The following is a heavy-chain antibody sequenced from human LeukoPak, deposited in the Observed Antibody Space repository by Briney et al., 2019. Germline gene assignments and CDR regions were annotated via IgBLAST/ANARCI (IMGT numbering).Heavy chain of an antibody. D-gene: IGHD2-2*01. CDR1: GFTFSSYG. J-gene: IGHJ3*02. CDR3: TSRYCTTTNCYSFDN. Sequence: PGRSLRLSCAASGFTFSSYGMHWVRQAPGKGLEWVAVIWYDGSNKYYADSVKGRFSISRDNAKNSLFLQMNSLRVEDTAVYYCTSRYCTTTNCYSFDNWGHGTLVTVSS. CDR2: IWYDGSNK. V-gene: IGHV3-33*03.